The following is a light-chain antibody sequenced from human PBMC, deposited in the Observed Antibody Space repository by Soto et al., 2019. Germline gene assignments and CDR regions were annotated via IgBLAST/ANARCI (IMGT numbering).Light chain of an antibody. CDR1: SSDVGGYDY. V-gene: IGLV2-14*01. Sequence: QSVLAQPASVSLSPGQSITISRTGTSSDVGGYDYVSWYQQHPGKAPKLIIYEVSNRPSGISNRFSGSKSGNTASLTISGLQAEDEADYYCTSYTSSSARVFGTGTKVTV. CDR2: EVS. J-gene: IGLJ1*01. CDR3: TSYTSSSARV.